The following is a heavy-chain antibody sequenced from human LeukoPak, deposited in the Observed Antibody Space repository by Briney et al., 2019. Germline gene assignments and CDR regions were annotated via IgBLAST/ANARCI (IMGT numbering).Heavy chain of an antibody. J-gene: IGHJ4*02. CDR2: ISYDGTNK. CDR3: AKQEQQLSFDY. Sequence: GGSLRLSCAGSGFTFSNYGMHWVRQAPGKGPEWVAVISYDGTNKYYADSVKGRFTISRDNSRNTLYLQMNSLRAEDTAVYYCAKQEQQLSFDYWGQGTLVTVSS. D-gene: IGHD6-13*01. CDR1: GFTFSNYG. V-gene: IGHV3-30*18.